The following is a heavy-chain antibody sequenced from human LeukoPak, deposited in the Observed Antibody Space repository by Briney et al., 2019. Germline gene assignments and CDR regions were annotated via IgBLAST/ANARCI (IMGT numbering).Heavy chain of an antibody. D-gene: IGHD3-10*01. CDR1: GFTFNSYA. CDR2: ISNSGGST. CDR3: TTYNDKDAFNI. Sequence: GGSLRLSCVVSGFTFNSYAMSWVRQAPGKGLEWVSSISNSGGSTYYVDSVKGRFTISRDNSRNTLYLQMNNLRAEDTAVYYCTTYNDKDAFNIWGQGTMVTVS. J-gene: IGHJ3*02. V-gene: IGHV3-23*01.